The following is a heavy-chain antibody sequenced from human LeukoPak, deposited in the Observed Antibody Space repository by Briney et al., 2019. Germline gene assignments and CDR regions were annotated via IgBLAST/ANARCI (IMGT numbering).Heavy chain of an antibody. V-gene: IGHV3-48*01. CDR1: GFIFSSYS. CDR3: VRDYMYAFDI. CDR2: ISSSSGAI. Sequence: PGGSLRLSCAASGFIFSSYSMNWVRRAPGKGLEWVSYISSSSGAIYYADSVRGRFTISRDNAESSLYLQMTSLRAEDTAVYFCVRDYMYAFDIWGQGTMVTVSS. J-gene: IGHJ3*02.